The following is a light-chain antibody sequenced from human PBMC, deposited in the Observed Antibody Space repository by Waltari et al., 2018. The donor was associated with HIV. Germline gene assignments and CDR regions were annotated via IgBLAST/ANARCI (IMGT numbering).Light chain of an antibody. V-gene: IGKV1-NL1*01. Sequence: DIRSKLTPSSLSASIGDTVTITCLASQDISNSVSWFQLQPGKAPNLLVHGAFILQSGVPSRFSGSGSGTDYTLTITGLQAEDFATYFCQQYYGVPLTFGGGTRVDI. CDR3: QQYYGVPLT. CDR1: QDISNS. J-gene: IGKJ4*01. CDR2: GAF.